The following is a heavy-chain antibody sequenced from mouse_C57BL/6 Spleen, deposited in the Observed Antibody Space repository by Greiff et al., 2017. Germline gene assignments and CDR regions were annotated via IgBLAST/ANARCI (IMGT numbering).Heavy chain of an antibody. CDR1: GYTFTDYN. CDR2: INPNNGGT. Sequence: VQLQQSGPELVKPGASVKIPCKASGYTFTDYNMDWVKQSHGKSLEWIGDINPNNGGTIYNQKFKGKDTLTVDKSSSTAYMELRSLTSEDTADYYCARSFDYDPFYYAMDYWGQGTSVTVSS. V-gene: IGHV1-18*01. D-gene: IGHD2-4*01. CDR3: ARSFDYDPFYYAMDY. J-gene: IGHJ4*01.